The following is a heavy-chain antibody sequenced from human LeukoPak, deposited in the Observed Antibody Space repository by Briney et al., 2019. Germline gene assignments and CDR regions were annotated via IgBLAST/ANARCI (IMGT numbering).Heavy chain of an antibody. V-gene: IGHV4-31*03. D-gene: IGHD3-3*01. CDR2: IYYSGST. Sequence: PSETLSLTCTVSGGSISSGGYYWSWIRQHPGKGLEWIGYIYYSGSTYYNPSLKSRVTISVDTSKNQFSLKLSSVTAADTAVYYCARGQMHVRYDFWSGYYRLYWFDPWGQGTLVTVSS. CDR3: ARGQMHVRYDFWSGYYRLYWFDP. J-gene: IGHJ5*02. CDR1: GGSISSGGYY.